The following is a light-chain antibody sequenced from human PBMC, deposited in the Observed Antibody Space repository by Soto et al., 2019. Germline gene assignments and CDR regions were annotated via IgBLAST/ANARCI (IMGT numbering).Light chain of an antibody. CDR1: SSDIGAFTS. CDR2: DII. Sequence: QSVLTQPASVSGSPGQSITISCTGTSSDIGAFTSVSWYQQHPGKAPKLIIYDIIHRPSGVSDRFSGSKSVNTASLTVSGLQPEDEANYYCSSYSRTTTLVVFGGGNKVTVL. V-gene: IGLV2-14*03. CDR3: SSYSRTTTLVV. J-gene: IGLJ2*01.